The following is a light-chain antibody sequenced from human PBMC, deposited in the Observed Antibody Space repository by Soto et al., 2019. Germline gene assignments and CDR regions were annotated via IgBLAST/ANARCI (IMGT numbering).Light chain of an antibody. V-gene: IGKV1-39*01. CDR3: QQSYRTPYT. Sequence: DIQMTQSPSSLSASVGDRVTITCRASQGISTYLVWYQQRQGRAPKLLIYDASSLLSGVPSRFSGSGSGTDFTLTLSSLQPEDFATYYCQQSYRTPYTFGQGNQLETK. CDR1: QGISTY. J-gene: IGKJ2*01. CDR2: DAS.